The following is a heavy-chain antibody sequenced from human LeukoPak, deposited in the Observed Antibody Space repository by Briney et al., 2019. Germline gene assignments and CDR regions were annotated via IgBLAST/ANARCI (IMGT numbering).Heavy chain of an antibody. CDR3: ARGPPRRDGYIN. CDR2: IYYSGST. Sequence: PSETLSLTCTVSGGSISSGGYYWSWIRQHPGKGLEWIGYIYYSGSTYYNPSLKSRVTISVDTSKNQFSLKLSSVTAADTAVYYCARGPPRRDGYINWGQGTLVTVSS. J-gene: IGHJ4*02. D-gene: IGHD5-24*01. V-gene: IGHV4-31*03. CDR1: GGSISSGGYY.